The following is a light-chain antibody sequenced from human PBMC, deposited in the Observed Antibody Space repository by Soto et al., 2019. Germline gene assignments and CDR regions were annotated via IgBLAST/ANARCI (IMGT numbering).Light chain of an antibody. CDR2: EVS. CDR1: SSDVDNYNY. CDR3: CSYGVRSTYV. Sequence: QSALTQPASVSGSPGQSITISCTGTSSDVDNYNYVSWYQHHPGKAPKLMIYEVSNRPSGVSNRFSGSKSANTASLTISGLQPEDEAEYYCCSYGVRSTYVFGGGTKLTVL. J-gene: IGLJ3*02. V-gene: IGLV2-23*02.